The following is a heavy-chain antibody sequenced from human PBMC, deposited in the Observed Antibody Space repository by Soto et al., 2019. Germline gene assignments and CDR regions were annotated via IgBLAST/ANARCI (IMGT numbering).Heavy chain of an antibody. CDR3: AKPPCGSSSKVHYFDY. V-gene: IGHV3-23*01. CDR2: ISGSGGST. CDR1: GFTFSSYA. D-gene: IGHD6-6*01. Sequence: EVQLLESGGGLVQPGGSLSLSCAASGFTFSSYAMSWVRQAPGKGLEWVSAISGSGGSTYYADSVKGRFTISRDNSKNTLYLQMNSLRAEDTAVYYFAKPPCGSSSKVHYFDYSGQGTLVTVSS. J-gene: IGHJ4*02.